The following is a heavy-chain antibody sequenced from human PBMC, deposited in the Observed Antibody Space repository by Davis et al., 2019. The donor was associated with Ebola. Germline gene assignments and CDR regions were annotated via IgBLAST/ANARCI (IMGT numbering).Heavy chain of an antibody. CDR1: GGTFSSYA. J-gene: IGHJ6*02. D-gene: IGHD2-2*01. CDR2: IIPIFGTA. CDR3: ARDDIVVVPAAMTYYYNGMDV. Sequence: AASVKVSCKASGGTFSSYAISWVRQAPGQGLEWMGGIIPIFGTANYAQKFQGRVTITADESTSTAYMELSSLRSEDTAVYYCARDDIVVVPAAMTYYYNGMDVWGQGTTVTVSS. V-gene: IGHV1-69*13.